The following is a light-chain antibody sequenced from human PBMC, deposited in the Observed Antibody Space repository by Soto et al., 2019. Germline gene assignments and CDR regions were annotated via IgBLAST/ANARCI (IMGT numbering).Light chain of an antibody. CDR3: SSYTSTSTL. J-gene: IGLJ1*01. V-gene: IGLV2-14*01. CDR1: SSDVGGYKY. CDR2: DVT. Sequence: QSALTQPASVSGSPGQSITISCTGTSSDVGGYKYVSWYRLHPGTAPKLVIYDVTNRPSGVSNRFSGSKSGNTASLTISGLQAEDEADYFCSSYTSTSTLFGTGTKLTVL.